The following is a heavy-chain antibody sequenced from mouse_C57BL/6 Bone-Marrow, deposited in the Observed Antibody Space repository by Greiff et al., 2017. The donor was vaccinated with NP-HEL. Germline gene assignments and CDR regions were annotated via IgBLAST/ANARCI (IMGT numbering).Heavy chain of an antibody. CDR1: GYTFTSYW. CDR2: IDPSDSET. V-gene: IGHV1-52*01. D-gene: IGHD2-12*01. CDR3: ARSSYYSLDARDD. J-gene: IGHJ4*01. Sequence: QVQLQQPGAELVRPGSSVKLSCKASGYTFTSYWMHWVKQRPIQGLEWIGNIDPSDSETHYNQKFKDKATLTVDKSSSTAYMQLSSLTSEDSAVYYCARSSYYSLDARDDGGKGTSVNVAS.